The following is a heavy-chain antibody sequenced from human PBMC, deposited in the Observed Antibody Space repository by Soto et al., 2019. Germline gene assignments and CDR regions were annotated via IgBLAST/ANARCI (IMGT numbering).Heavy chain of an antibody. D-gene: IGHD4-17*01. CDR1: GFTFSSYS. J-gene: IGHJ6*02. Sequence: EVQLVESGGGLVKPGGSLRLSCAASGFTFSSYSVNWVRQAPGKGLEWVSSISSSSSYIYYADSVKGRFTISRDNAKNSLYLQMNSLRAEDTAVYYCARDRDYGYGIDVWGQGTTVTVSS. CDR3: ARDRDYGYGIDV. CDR2: ISSSSSYI. V-gene: IGHV3-21*01.